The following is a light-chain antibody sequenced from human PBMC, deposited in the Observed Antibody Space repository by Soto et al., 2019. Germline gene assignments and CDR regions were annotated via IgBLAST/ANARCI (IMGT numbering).Light chain of an antibody. CDR2: EVT. CDR3: SSYTRSEIVI. J-gene: IGLJ1*01. Sequence: QSVLTQPASVSGSPGQSITISCTGTSSDVGAYHDVSWYQQHPDKAPKVMIYEVTNRPSGVSNPFSGSKSGNTASLTISGLQPEDEADYYCSSYTRSEIVIFGTGTKVTVL. CDR1: SSDVGAYHD. V-gene: IGLV2-14*01.